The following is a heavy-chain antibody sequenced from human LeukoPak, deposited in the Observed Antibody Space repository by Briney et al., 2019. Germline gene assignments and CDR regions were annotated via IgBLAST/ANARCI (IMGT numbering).Heavy chain of an antibody. CDR1: GYTFTGYY. J-gene: IGHJ6*02. V-gene: IGHV1-2*02. CDR3: ATEVAVAGTLTIYYYYGMDV. D-gene: IGHD6-19*01. Sequence: GASVKVSCKASGYTFTGYYMHWVRQAPGQGLEWMGWINPNSGGTNYAQKFQGRVTMTRDTSISTAYMELGRLRSDDTAVYYCATEVAVAGTLTIYYYYGMDVWGQGTTVTVSS. CDR2: INPNSGGT.